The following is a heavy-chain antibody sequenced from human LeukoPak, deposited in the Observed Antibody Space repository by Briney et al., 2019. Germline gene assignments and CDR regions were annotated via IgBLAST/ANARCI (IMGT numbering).Heavy chain of an antibody. D-gene: IGHD3-3*01. V-gene: IGHV3-23*01. Sequence: PGGSLRLSCAASGLTFSSYAMSWVRQAPGKGLEWVSSISGSGGNTKYADSVKGRFTISRDNSKNTLYLQMNSLRAEDTAVYYCARGANYDFWSGYLNWFDPWGQGTLVTVSS. CDR1: GLTFSSYA. CDR2: ISGSGGNT. CDR3: ARGANYDFWSGYLNWFDP. J-gene: IGHJ5*02.